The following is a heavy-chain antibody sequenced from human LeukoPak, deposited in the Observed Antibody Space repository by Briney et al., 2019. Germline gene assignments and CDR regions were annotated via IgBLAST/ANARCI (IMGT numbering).Heavy chain of an antibody. J-gene: IGHJ3*02. CDR3: ARDGGCGSSTGCYPDAFHI. D-gene: IGHD2-2*01. Sequence: PSETLTLTCTVSGGSNSNYYWSWARQPPGKALEWIGYIYYSGSANYNPSLRSRVTMSVDTSKNQFSLKLNSVTPADTAVYYCARDGGCGSSTGCYPDAFHIWGQGTMVTVSS. CDR2: IYYSGSA. CDR1: GGSNSNYY. V-gene: IGHV4-59*01.